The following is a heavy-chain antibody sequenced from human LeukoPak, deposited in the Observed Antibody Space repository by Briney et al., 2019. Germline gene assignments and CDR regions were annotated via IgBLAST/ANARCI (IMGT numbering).Heavy chain of an antibody. CDR3: ARWRGQQSEFDY. J-gene: IGHJ4*02. V-gene: IGHV3-7*01. CDR1: GFTVSSNY. CDR2: MKQDGSEE. D-gene: IGHD5-24*01. Sequence: GGSLRLSCAASGFTVSSNYMSWVRQAPGKGLEWVASMKQDGSEEHSADSVKGRFTISRDNAKNSLYLQMSSLRVEDTAVYYCARWRGQQSEFDYWGQGTLVTVSS.